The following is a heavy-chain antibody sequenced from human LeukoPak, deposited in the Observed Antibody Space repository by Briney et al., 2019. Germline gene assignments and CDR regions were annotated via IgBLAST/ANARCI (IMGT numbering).Heavy chain of an antibody. CDR1: GGSFSGYY. CDR3: ARPRKRWLQHNSFDY. D-gene: IGHD5-24*01. CDR2: INHSGST. J-gene: IGHJ4*02. Sequence: SETLSLTCAAYGGSFSGYYWSWIRQPPGKGLEWIGEINHSGSTNYNPSLKSRVTISVDTSKNQFSLKLSSVTAADTAVYYCARPRKRWLQHNSFDYWGQGTLVTVSS. V-gene: IGHV4-34*01.